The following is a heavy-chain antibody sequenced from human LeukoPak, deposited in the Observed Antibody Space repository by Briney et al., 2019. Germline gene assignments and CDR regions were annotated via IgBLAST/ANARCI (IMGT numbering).Heavy chain of an antibody. CDR2: IYYSGST. D-gene: IGHD2-15*01. Sequence: PSQTLSLTCTVSGGSISSGGSYWSWIRQHPGKGLEWIGYIYYSGSTYYNPSLKSRVTISVDTSKNQFSLKLSSVTAADTAVYYCARAPVGSKYYFDYWGQGTLVTVSS. J-gene: IGHJ4*02. CDR1: GGSISSGGSY. CDR3: ARAPVGSKYYFDY. V-gene: IGHV4-31*03.